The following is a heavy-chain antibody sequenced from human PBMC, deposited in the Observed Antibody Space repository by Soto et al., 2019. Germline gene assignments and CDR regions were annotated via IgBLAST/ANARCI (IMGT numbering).Heavy chain of an antibody. D-gene: IGHD3-22*01. CDR2: IDPTDSFS. J-gene: IGHJ3*01. V-gene: IGHV5-10-1*01. CDR1: AYKFTTFG. CDR3: ATPASDDRRVSYDV. Sequence: GQSLKVSCKASAYKFTTFGINWVRQTSVKVLEGLGWIDPTDSFSTYGPPFEGHVTISVDRCISTSYLQWNSLQASDTAIYYCATPASDDRRVSYDVRC.